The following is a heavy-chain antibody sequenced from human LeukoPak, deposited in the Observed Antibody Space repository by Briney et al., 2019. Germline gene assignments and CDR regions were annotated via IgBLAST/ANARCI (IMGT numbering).Heavy chain of an antibody. CDR2: IYYSGST. CDR3: ATGREPGYSSSWFWYFDL. Sequence: SETLSLTCTVSGGSISSSSYYWGWIRQPPGKGLEWIGYIYYSGSTNYNPSLKSRVTISVGTSKNQFSLKLSSVTAADTAVYYCATGREPGYSSSWFWYFDLWGRGTLVTVSS. CDR1: GGSISSSSYY. D-gene: IGHD6-13*01. J-gene: IGHJ2*01. V-gene: IGHV4-61*05.